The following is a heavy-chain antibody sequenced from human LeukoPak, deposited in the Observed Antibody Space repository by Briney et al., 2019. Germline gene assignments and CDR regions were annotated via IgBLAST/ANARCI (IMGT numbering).Heavy chain of an antibody. Sequence: ASVKVSCKASGGTFSSYAISWVRQAPGQGLKWMGIINPSGGSTSYAQKFQGRVTMTRDMSTSTVYMELSSLRSEDTAVYYCARVIGDYGDFRGSQLDYWGQGTLVTVSS. V-gene: IGHV1-46*01. CDR3: ARVIGDYGDFRGSQLDY. CDR1: GGTFSSYA. D-gene: IGHD4-17*01. CDR2: INPSGGST. J-gene: IGHJ4*02.